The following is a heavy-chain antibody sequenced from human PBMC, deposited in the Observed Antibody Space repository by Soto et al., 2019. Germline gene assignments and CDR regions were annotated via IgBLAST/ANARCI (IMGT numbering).Heavy chain of an antibody. Sequence: GASVKVSCKASGYTFTGYYMHWVRQAPGQGLEWMGWINPNSGGTNYAQKFQGWVTMTRDTSISTAYMELSRLRSDDTAVYYCARDRGYSSSFSYYGMDVWGQGTTGTVSS. V-gene: IGHV1-2*04. J-gene: IGHJ6*02. D-gene: IGHD6-6*01. CDR2: INPNSGGT. CDR3: ARDRGYSSSFSYYGMDV. CDR1: GYTFTGYY.